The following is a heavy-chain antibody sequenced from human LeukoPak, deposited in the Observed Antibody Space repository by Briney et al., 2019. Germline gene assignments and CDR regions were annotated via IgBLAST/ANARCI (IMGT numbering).Heavy chain of an antibody. CDR3: AREGTSGGLNWLDP. CDR2: IYTSGST. V-gene: IGHV4-4*07. J-gene: IGHJ5*02. Sequence: SETLSLTCTVSGDSIRSYYWSWIRQPAGKGLEWIGRIYTSGSTNYNPSLKSRVTMSVDTSKNQFSLRLSSVNAADTAVYFCAREGTSGGLNWLDPWGQGTLVTVSS. CDR1: GDSIRSYY. D-gene: IGHD3-10*01.